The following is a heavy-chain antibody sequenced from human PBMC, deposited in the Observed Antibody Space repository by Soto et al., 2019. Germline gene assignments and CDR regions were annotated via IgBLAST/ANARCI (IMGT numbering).Heavy chain of an antibody. Sequence: ASVKVSCKASGYSFTGHYMQWVRQAPGQGLEWMGWIDPKSGATNYAQKFQDRVTMTSDTSINTAYMDLSGLTSDDTAVYYCARDYDKSGYDYFDPWGQGTLVT. V-gene: IGHV1-2*02. J-gene: IGHJ5*02. CDR3: ARDYDKSGYDYFDP. CDR2: IDPKSGAT. D-gene: IGHD3-22*01. CDR1: GYSFTGHY.